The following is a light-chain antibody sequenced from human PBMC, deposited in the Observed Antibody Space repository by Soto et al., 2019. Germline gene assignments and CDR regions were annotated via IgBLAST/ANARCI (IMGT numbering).Light chain of an antibody. Sequence: QSALTQPASVSGSPGQSITIACTGTSSDVGDYNYVSWYQQHPGKAPKLMIYDVTNRPSGVSNRFSGSKSGNTASLTISGLQAEDEADYYCSSYTSTSTPVVVGGGTKLAVL. CDR2: DVT. J-gene: IGLJ2*01. V-gene: IGLV2-14*01. CDR1: SSDVGDYNY. CDR3: SSYTSTSTPVV.